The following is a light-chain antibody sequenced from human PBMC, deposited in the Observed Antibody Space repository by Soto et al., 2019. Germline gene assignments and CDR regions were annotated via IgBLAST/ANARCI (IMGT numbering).Light chain of an antibody. V-gene: IGKV1-39*01. Sequence: DFQMTQSPSSLSASVGDRVTITCRASQSISTYLNWYQQKPGKAPKLLIYDASSLQSAVPSRFSGSGSGTDFTLTISSLQPEDSATYYCQQSYITWTFGQGTKVEIK. CDR2: DAS. J-gene: IGKJ1*01. CDR3: QQSYITWT. CDR1: QSISTY.